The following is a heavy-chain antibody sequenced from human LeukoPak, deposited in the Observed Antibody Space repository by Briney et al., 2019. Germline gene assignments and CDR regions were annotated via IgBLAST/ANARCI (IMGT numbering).Heavy chain of an antibody. V-gene: IGHV4-39*01. CDR2: IYYSGST. Sequence: PSETLSLTCIVSGGSISSSSYYWGWIRQPPGKGLEWIGSIYYSGSTYYNPSLKSRVTISVDTSKNQFSLKLSSVTAADTAVYYCARHNTWYSPRLFGAPPDYWGQGTLVTVSS. D-gene: IGHD6-13*01. CDR1: GGSISSSSYY. CDR3: ARHNTWYSPRLFGAPPDY. J-gene: IGHJ4*02.